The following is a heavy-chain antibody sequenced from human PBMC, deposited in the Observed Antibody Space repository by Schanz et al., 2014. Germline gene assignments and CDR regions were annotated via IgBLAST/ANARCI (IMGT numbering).Heavy chain of an antibody. D-gene: IGHD2-2*01. V-gene: IGHV1-69*04. CDR3: ARGTMPGTFDI. J-gene: IGHJ3*02. CDR1: GYTFTSYD. CDR2: FIPILDVG. Sequence: QVQLVQSGAEVKKPGASVKVSCTASGYTFTSYDINWVRQARGQGLEWVGRFIPILDVGNYAQQFQGRVTFTADKSTSTAYMELSSLRYEDTALYYCARGTMPGTFDIWGQGTMVTVSS.